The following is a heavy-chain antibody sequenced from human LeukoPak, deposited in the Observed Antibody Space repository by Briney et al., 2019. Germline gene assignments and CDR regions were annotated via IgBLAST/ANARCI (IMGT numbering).Heavy chain of an antibody. Sequence: ASVKVSCEASGYTFSDYYIHWVRQAPGQGLEWMGWINPYTGGTNSAQKFQRRVTMPRDTPISTAYMVLSRLRSDDTAVYYCARNSPYYSYMDVWGKGTTVTVSS. CDR2: INPYTGGT. D-gene: IGHD2-21*01. CDR1: GYTFSDYY. CDR3: ARNSPYYSYMDV. J-gene: IGHJ6*03. V-gene: IGHV1-2*02.